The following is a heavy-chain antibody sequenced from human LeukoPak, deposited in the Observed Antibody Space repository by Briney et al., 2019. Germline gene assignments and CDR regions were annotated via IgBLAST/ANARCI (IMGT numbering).Heavy chain of an antibody. D-gene: IGHD5-18*01. Sequence: GASVNVSCKASGFSFTNSAVQWVRQARGQRLEWIGWIVVGSGNTIYVQKFQERVTITRDMSTGTAYMELSSLRSEDTAAYYCAAAYIGGAMVTNAFDIWGQGTMVTVSS. CDR1: GFSFTNSA. J-gene: IGHJ3*02. CDR3: AAAYIGGAMVTNAFDI. V-gene: IGHV1-58*01. CDR2: IVVGSGNT.